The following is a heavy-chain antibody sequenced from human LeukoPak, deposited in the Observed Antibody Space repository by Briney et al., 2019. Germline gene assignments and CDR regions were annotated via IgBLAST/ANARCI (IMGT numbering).Heavy chain of an antibody. D-gene: IGHD6-19*01. CDR1: GFTVSSNY. Sequence: GGCLRLSCAASGFTVSSNYMSWVRQAPGRGLEWVSLIYIDGNIYYADSVKGRFTISRDNSKNTLYLQMSSLRAEDTAVYYCARDRGSGWYDYWGQGTLVTVSS. V-gene: IGHV3-66*01. CDR2: IYIDGNI. CDR3: ARDRGSGWYDY. J-gene: IGHJ4*02.